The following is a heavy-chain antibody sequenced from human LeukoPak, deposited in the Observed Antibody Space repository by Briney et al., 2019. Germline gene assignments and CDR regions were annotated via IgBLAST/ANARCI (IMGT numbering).Heavy chain of an antibody. Sequence: SDTLSLTCSVSGDSLSSYSRTWIRQPPGKGLESIGIIYYTGSTDYNPSLKRRVTLSADTPKNQFCLKLTAVTAADTAVYYCTRRRYYIPVGLDFWGRGNLVTVSS. J-gene: IGHJ4*02. V-gene: IGHV4-59*07. CDR1: GDSLSSYS. D-gene: IGHD3-10*01. CDR3: TRRRYYIPVGLDF. CDR2: IYYTGST.